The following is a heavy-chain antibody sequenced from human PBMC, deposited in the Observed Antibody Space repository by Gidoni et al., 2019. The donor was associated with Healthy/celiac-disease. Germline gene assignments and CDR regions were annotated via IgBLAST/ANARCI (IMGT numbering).Heavy chain of an antibody. D-gene: IGHD3-22*01. CDR2: IYYSRST. CDR1: GGPISSSSYY. Sequence: QLQLQESGPGLVKPSETLSLTCTVSGGPISSSSYYWGWIRQPPGKGLEWIGSIYYSRSTYYNPSLKSRVTISVDTYKNQFSLKLSAVTAADTAVYYCAREGDFGDSSGYSRYWGQGTLVTVSS. CDR3: AREGDFGDSSGYSRY. J-gene: IGHJ4*02. V-gene: IGHV4-39*07.